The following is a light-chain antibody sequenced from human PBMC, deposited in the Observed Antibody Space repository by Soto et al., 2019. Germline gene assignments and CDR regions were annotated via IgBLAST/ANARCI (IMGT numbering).Light chain of an antibody. CDR3: QQYNSYPWT. V-gene: IGKV1-5*03. CDR1: QSISSW. Sequence: DIQMTQSPSTLSASVGDRVTITCRASQSISSWLAWYQQKPGKAPKLLIYKASSLESGVPSRFSGIISGTEFTLTLSSLQPDDFATYYCQQYNSYPWTFGQGTKVEIK. J-gene: IGKJ1*01. CDR2: KAS.